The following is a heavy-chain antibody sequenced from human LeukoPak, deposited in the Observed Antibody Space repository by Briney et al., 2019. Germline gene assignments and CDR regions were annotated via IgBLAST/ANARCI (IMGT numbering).Heavy chain of an antibody. CDR3: ASGSYGSGFYYFYYMDV. J-gene: IGHJ6*03. V-gene: IGHV3-11*04. CDR1: GITFSDHY. Sequence: GESLKISCAASGITFSDHYMSWIRQAPGKGLEWLSYISSGGDSIYYADSVKGRFTISRDNAKNSVSLQMNSLRAEDTAVYYCASGSYGSGFYYFYYMDVWGKGTTVTVSS. CDR2: ISSGGDSI. D-gene: IGHD3-10*01.